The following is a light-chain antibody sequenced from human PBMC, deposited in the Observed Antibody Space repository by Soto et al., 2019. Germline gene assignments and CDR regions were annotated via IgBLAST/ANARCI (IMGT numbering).Light chain of an antibody. V-gene: IGKV3-20*01. CDR3: QQYGSSPYT. J-gene: IGKJ2*01. CDR1: QSVSSIY. CDR2: GAS. Sequence: EIVLTQSPGTLSLSPGERATHSCRASQSVSSIYLAWYQQKPGQAPRLLIYGASSRATGIPDRFSGSGSGTDFTLTITRLEPEDFAVYYCQQYGSSPYTFGHGTKLEIK.